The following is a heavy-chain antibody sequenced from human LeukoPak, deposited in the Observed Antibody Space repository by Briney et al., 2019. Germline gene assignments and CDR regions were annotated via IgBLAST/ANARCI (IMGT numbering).Heavy chain of an antibody. V-gene: IGHV4-59*08. D-gene: IGHD6-19*01. CDR2: IYYSGSA. Sequence: SETLSLTCTVSGGSISDNYWSWARQPPGKGLEWIGYIYYSGSANYNPSLASRVTMSVDTSKNQFSLKLSSVTAADTAVYYCASFLAGSHFDYWGQGTLVTVSS. CDR3: ASFLAGSHFDY. CDR1: GGSISDNY. J-gene: IGHJ4*02.